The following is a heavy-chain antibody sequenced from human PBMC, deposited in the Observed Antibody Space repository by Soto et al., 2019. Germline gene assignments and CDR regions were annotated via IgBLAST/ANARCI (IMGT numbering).Heavy chain of an antibody. Sequence: XGPTLVSPTETLTLTCTVSGFSLSNARMGVSWIRQPPGKALEWLAHIFSNDEKSYSTSLKSRLTISKDTSKSQVVLTMTNMDPVDTATYYCARTGGIAAAGLAFDIWGQGTMVTVSS. CDR2: IFSNDEK. J-gene: IGHJ3*02. CDR3: ARTGGIAAAGLAFDI. CDR1: GFSLSNARMG. D-gene: IGHD6-13*01. V-gene: IGHV2-26*01.